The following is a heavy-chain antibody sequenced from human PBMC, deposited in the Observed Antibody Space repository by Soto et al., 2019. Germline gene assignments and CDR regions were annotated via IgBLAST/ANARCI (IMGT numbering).Heavy chain of an antibody. V-gene: IGHV1-3*01. CDR2: INSVNGKT. D-gene: IGHD4-17*01. Sequence: QVQLVQSGAEVKKPGASVKVSCKASGYTFTTYVMHWVRQAPGQRLEWMGWINSVNGKTKYSQKIQGRVTITRDTSASTAYMQLSSLRSEDTAVYYCARLRGPCGMDVWGQGTMVTVSS. J-gene: IGHJ6*02. CDR3: ARLRGPCGMDV. CDR1: GYTFTTYV.